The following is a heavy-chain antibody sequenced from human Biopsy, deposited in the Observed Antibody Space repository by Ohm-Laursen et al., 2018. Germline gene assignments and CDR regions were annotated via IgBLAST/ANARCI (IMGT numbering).Heavy chain of an antibody. V-gene: IGHV4-4*07. Sequence: SETLSLTCTVSGGSISNYYWSWIRQPAGKGLEWIGRIYSSGSTHYTPSLKSRFTMSVDTSKNQFSLILSSMTAADTAVYYCAREPRIAAVAYFDPWGQGTLVTVSS. D-gene: IGHD6-13*01. CDR1: GGSISNYY. CDR3: AREPRIAAVAYFDP. CDR2: IYSSGST. J-gene: IGHJ5*02.